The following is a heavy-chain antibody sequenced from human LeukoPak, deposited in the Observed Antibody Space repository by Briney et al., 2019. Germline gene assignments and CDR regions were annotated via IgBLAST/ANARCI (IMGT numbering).Heavy chain of an antibody. J-gene: IGHJ4*02. CDR3: VTAAHFDY. D-gene: IGHD6-13*01. Sequence: GESLKISCKGSGYRFTNHWIRWVRQMPGKGLEWMAIIYAGDSDTRYSPSFQGQVTISVDKSISTAYLQWSSLKASDTAIYYCVTAAHFDYWGQGTLVTVSS. CDR1: GYRFTNHW. CDR2: IYAGDSDT. V-gene: IGHV5-51*01.